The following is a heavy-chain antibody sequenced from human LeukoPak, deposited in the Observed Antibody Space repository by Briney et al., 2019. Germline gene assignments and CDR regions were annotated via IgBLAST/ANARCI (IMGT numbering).Heavy chain of an antibody. J-gene: IGHJ4*02. CDR3: ARASPLAAAYDY. V-gene: IGHV3-48*03. Sequence: GGSLRLSCAASRFTFSSYEMNCVRQAPGKGLEWVSYISSSGSTVYYADFVKGRFTISRDNAKNSLYLQMNSLRAEDTAVYYCARASPLAAAYDYWGQGTLVTVSS. D-gene: IGHD6-13*01. CDR2: ISSSGSTV. CDR1: RFTFSSYE.